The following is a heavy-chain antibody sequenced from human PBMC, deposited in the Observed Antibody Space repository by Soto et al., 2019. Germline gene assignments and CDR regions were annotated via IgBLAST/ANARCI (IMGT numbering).Heavy chain of an antibody. CDR1: GFTFSSYA. Sequence: GGSLRLSCAASGFTFSSYAMHWVRQAPGKGLEWVAVISYDGSNKYYADSVKGRFTISRDNSKNTLYLQMNSLRAEDTAVYYCARETGPDAFDIWGQGTMVTVSS. CDR3: ARETGPDAFDI. V-gene: IGHV3-30-3*01. CDR2: ISYDGSNK. J-gene: IGHJ3*02.